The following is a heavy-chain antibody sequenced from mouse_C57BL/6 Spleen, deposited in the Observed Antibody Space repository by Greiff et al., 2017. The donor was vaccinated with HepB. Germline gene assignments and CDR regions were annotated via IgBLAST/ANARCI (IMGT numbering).Heavy chain of an antibody. CDR1: GFTFSDYG. V-gene: IGHV5-17*01. CDR3: ARSKVATEGFAY. Sequence: EVMLVESGGGLVKPGGSLKLSCAASGFTFSDYGMHWVRQAPEKGLEWVAYISSGSSTIYYADTVKGRFTISRDNAKNTLFLQMTSLRSEDTAMYYCARSKVATEGFAYWGQGTLVTVSA. CDR2: ISSGSSTI. J-gene: IGHJ3*01. D-gene: IGHD1-1*01.